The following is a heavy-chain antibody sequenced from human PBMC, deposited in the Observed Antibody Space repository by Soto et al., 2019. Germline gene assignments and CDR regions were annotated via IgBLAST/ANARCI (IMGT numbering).Heavy chain of an antibody. CDR3: ARHWIFACEGTSCHRDPLAI. D-gene: IGHD2-2*01. CDR1: GGSISSYY. J-gene: IGHJ3*02. V-gene: IGHV4-59*08. CDR2: IYYSGST. Sequence: PSETLSLTCTVSGGSISSYYWSWIRQPPGKGLEWIGYIYYSGSTNYNPSLKSRVTISVDTSKNQFSLKLSSVTAADTAVYYCARHWIFACEGTSCHRDPLAIWGQGTMVTVSS.